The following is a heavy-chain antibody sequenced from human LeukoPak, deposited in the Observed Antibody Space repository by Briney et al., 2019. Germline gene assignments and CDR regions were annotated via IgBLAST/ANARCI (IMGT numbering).Heavy chain of an antibody. D-gene: IGHD2-2*01. CDR3: TTARSTSAMDV. Sequence: GGSLRLSCAASGFTFSNAWMSWVRQAPGKGLEWVGRIKSKTDGETTDYAAPVKGRFTISRDDSKNTLYLQMNSLKTEDTAVYYCTTARSTSAMDVWGKGTTVTVSS. J-gene: IGHJ6*03. V-gene: IGHV3-15*01. CDR1: GFTFSNAW. CDR2: IKSKTDGETT.